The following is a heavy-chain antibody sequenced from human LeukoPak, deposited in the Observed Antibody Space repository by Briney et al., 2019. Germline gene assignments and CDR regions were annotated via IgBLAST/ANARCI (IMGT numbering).Heavy chain of an antibody. V-gene: IGHV1-69*02. J-gene: IGHJ6*02. Sequence: ASVKVSCKASGYTFTGYYMHWVRQAPGQGLEWMGRIIPILGIANYAQKFQGRVTITADKSTSTAYMELSSLRSEDTAVYYCARLGYCSSTSCYTYYYYGMDVWGQGTTVTVSS. CDR3: ARLGYCSSTSCYTYYYYGMDV. CDR2: IIPILGIA. CDR1: GYTFTGYY. D-gene: IGHD2-2*02.